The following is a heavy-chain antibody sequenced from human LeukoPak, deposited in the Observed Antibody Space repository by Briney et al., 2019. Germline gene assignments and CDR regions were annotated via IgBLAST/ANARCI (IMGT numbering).Heavy chain of an antibody. V-gene: IGHV4-59*01. CDR1: GGSISDYY. D-gene: IGHD3-3*01. CDR3: ARGDFCSKSNCYLRPMDV. CDR2: IYYSGST. Sequence: SETLSLTCTVSGGSISDYYWNWIRQPPGKGLEWIGYIYYSGSTTYNPSLKSRVTMSVDTAKNQFSLKLRSVTAADTAVYLCARGDFCSKSNCYLRPMDVWGKGTTVTVSS. J-gene: IGHJ6*03.